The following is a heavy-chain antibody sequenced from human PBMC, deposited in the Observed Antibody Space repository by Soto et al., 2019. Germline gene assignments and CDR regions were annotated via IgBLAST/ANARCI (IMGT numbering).Heavy chain of an antibody. CDR1: GGSISSGGYY. Sequence: SETLSLTCTVSGGSISSGGYYWSWIRQHPGKGLEWIGYIYYSGSTYYNPSLKSRVTISVDTSKNQFSLKLSSVTAADTAVYYCARDGEACSGYDFWFDPWGQGTLVTVSS. CDR2: IYYSGST. V-gene: IGHV4-31*03. J-gene: IGHJ5*02. D-gene: IGHD5-12*01. CDR3: ARDGEACSGYDFWFDP.